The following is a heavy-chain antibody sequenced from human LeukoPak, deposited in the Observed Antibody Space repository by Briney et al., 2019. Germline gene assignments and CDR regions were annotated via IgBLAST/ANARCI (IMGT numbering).Heavy chain of an antibody. Sequence: ASVKVSCTASGYTFTGYYMHWVRQAPGQGLEWMGWINPNSGGTNYAQKFQGRVTMTRDTSISTVYMELSRLISDDTAVYYCTAVIPAGGKTWGQGTLVTVSS. CDR1: GYTFTGYY. J-gene: IGHJ5*02. V-gene: IGHV1-2*02. CDR2: INPNSGGT. D-gene: IGHD6-13*01. CDR3: TAVIPAGGKT.